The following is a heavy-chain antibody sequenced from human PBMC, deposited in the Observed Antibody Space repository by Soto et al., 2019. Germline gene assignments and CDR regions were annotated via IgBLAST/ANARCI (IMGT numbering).Heavy chain of an antibody. CDR1: GFSFSVYT. Sequence: EVQLVESGGGLVKPGGSLRLSCAASGFSFSVYTMNWVREAPGKGLEWVSSISASRIYISYVASVKGRFTISRDDAKKSLYLQMDSLRAEDTAVYYCARGSWAQLDDWGQGTLVTVSS. CDR3: ARGSWAQLDD. V-gene: IGHV3-21*01. CDR2: ISASRIYI. J-gene: IGHJ4*02. D-gene: IGHD1-26*01.